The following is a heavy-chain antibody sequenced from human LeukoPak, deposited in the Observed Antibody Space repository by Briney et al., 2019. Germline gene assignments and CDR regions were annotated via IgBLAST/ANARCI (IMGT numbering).Heavy chain of an antibody. CDR1: GGSFSGYY. CDR2: INHSGST. V-gene: IGHV4-34*01. D-gene: IGHD6-19*01. Sequence: SETLSLTCAVYGGSFSGYYWSWIRQPPGKGLEWIGEINHSGSTNYNPSLKSRVTISVDTSKNQFSLKLSSVTAADTAVYYCAKPQWLGGDAFDIWGQGTMVTVSS. J-gene: IGHJ3*02. CDR3: AKPQWLGGDAFDI.